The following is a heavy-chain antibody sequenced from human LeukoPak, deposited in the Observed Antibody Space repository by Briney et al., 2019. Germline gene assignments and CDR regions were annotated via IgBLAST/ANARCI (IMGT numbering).Heavy chain of an antibody. CDR1: GFTFSDYY. CDR2: ISGSSKYI. Sequence: GGSLRLSCAASGFTFSDYYMSWIRQAPGKGLEWVSYISGSSKYINYADSVKGRFTISRDNAKNSLYLQMNRLRAEDTAVYYCARGNRPPEHWGQGPLVPVSS. V-gene: IGHV3-11*06. J-gene: IGHJ4*02. CDR3: ARGNRPPEH.